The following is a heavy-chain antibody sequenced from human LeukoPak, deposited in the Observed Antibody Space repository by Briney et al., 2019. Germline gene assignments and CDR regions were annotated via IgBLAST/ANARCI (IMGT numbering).Heavy chain of an antibody. CDR1: GFTFSSYW. V-gene: IGHV3-7*01. CDR2: IKQDGSEK. Sequence: GGSLRLSWAASGFTFSSYWMSWVRQAPGKGLEWVANIKQDGSEKYYVDSVKGRFTISRDNAKNSLYLQMNSLRAEDTAVYYCARSYYYGSGIVRYFDYWGQGTLVTVSS. CDR3: ARSYYYGSGIVRYFDY. J-gene: IGHJ4*02. D-gene: IGHD3-10*01.